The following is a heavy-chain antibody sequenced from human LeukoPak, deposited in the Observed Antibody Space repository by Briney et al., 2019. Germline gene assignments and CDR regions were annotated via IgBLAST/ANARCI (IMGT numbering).Heavy chain of an antibody. J-gene: IGHJ6*02. D-gene: IGHD2-15*01. CDR2: ISWNSGSI. CDR3: AKQAVAAWASGMDV. V-gene: IGHV3-9*01. Sequence: GGSLRLSCAASGFTFDDYAMHWVRQAPGKGLEWVSGISWNSGSIGYADSVKGRFTISRDNAKNSLYLQMNSLRAEDTALYYCAKQAVAAWASGMDVWGQGTTVTVS. CDR1: GFTFDDYA.